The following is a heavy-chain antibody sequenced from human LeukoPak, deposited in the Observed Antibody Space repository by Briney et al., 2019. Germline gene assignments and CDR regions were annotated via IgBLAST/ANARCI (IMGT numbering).Heavy chain of an antibody. V-gene: IGHV3-23*01. D-gene: IGHD3-16*02. CDR3: AKVSAMVGDYVWGSYRYLSAFDI. J-gene: IGHJ3*02. CDR2: ISVSGANT. CDR1: GFTFSSYW. Sequence: PGGSLRLSCAASGFTFSSYWMSWVRQAPGKGLGWVSGISVSGANTYYADSVKGRFTISRDNSKNTLYLQMNSLRAEDTAVYYCAKVSAMVGDYVWGSYRYLSAFDIWGQGTMVTVSS.